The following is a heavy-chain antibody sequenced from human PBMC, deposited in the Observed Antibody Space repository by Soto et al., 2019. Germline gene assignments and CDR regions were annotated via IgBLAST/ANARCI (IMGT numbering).Heavy chain of an antibody. V-gene: IGHV1-69*13. J-gene: IGHJ5*02. CDR3: ARDIDDDVWGSYRSWFDP. CDR1: GGTFSSYA. CDR2: IIPIFGTA. Sequence: EASVKVSCKASGGTFSSYAISWVRQAPGQGLEWMGGIIPIFGTANYAQKFQGRVTITADESTSTAYMELSSLRSEDTAVYYCARDIDDDVWGSYRSWFDPWGQGTLVNVSS. D-gene: IGHD3-16*02.